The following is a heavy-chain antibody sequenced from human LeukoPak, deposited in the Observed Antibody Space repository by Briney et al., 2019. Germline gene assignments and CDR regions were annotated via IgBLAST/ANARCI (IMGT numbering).Heavy chain of an antibody. J-gene: IGHJ4*02. CDR3: AKDRQWLQIDY. CDR2: ISYDGSNK. Sequence: GGSLRLSCAASGFTFSSHGMTWVRQAPGKGLEWVAVISYDGSNKYYADSVKGRFTISRDNSKNTLYLQMNSLRAEDTAVYYCAKDRQWLQIDYWGQGTLVTVSS. D-gene: IGHD6-19*01. V-gene: IGHV3-30*18. CDR1: GFTFSSHG.